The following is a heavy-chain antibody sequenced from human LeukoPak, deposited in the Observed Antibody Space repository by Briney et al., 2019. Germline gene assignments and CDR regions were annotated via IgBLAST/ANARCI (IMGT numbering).Heavy chain of an antibody. CDR3: ERGVPRHYKDMVSYCFDY. D-gene: IGHD5-18*01. Sequence: PGRSLRLSCAASGFTFSSYAMHWVRQAPGKGLEWVAVISYDGSNKYYADSVKGRFTISRDNSKNTLYLQMNSLRAEDTAVYYCERGVPRHYKDMVSYCFDYWGQGTMVTVSS. CDR2: ISYDGSNK. V-gene: IGHV3-30-3*01. CDR1: GFTFSSYA. J-gene: IGHJ4*02.